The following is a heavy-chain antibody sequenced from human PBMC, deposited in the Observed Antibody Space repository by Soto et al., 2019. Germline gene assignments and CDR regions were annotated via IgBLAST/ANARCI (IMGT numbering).Heavy chain of an antibody. D-gene: IGHD3-10*01. Sequence: GESLKISCKGSGYNFANYWIGWVRQMPGKGLEWMGMIFPGDSDTKNSPSLQGQITMSVDKSDSSAYLQWSSQKASDTAMYYCSAFYKPRPDTFAIWGQGTRINVSS. J-gene: IGHJ3*02. CDR3: SAFYKPRPDTFAI. V-gene: IGHV5-51*01. CDR2: IFPGDSDT. CDR1: GYNFANYW.